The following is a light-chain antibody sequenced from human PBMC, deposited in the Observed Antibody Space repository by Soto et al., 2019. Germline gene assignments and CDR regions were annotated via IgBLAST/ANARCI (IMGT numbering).Light chain of an antibody. Sequence: QSALTQPASVSGSPRQSITISCTGTSSDVGSYNLVSWYQQHPGKAPKLMIYEVTKRPSGVSNRFSASKSGNTASLTISGLQAEDEADYFCCSYAGSITWVFGGGTSSPS. CDR3: CSYAGSITWV. J-gene: IGLJ3*02. CDR1: SSDVGSYNL. CDR2: EVT. V-gene: IGLV2-23*02.